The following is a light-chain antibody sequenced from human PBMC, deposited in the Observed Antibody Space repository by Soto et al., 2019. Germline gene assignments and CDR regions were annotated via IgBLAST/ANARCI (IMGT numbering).Light chain of an antibody. CDR1: QSVSSS. Sequence: EIVMTQSPDTLSVSPGERASLACRASQSVSSSLAWYQQKPGQAPRLLIFGASTRATGIPARFSGSGSGTAFTFTISSLQSEDFSLYYCHQYYNPPWTFGQGTKVEIK. CDR2: GAS. CDR3: HQYYNPPWT. J-gene: IGKJ1*01. V-gene: IGKV3-15*01.